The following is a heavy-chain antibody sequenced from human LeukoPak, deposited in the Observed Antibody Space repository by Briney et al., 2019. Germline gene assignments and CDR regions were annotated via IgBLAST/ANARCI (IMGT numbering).Heavy chain of an antibody. CDR1: GFTFSSYV. CDR3: ARDGSSPASYYYYYMDV. J-gene: IGHJ6*03. D-gene: IGHD2-15*01. V-gene: IGHV3-23*01. Sequence: PGGSLRLSCAVSGFTFSSYVMSWVRQAPGKGLEWVSTISGSGGSTYYADSVKGRFTISRDNSKNTLYLQMNSLRAEDTAVYYCARDGSSPASYYYYYMDVWGKGTTVTVSS. CDR2: ISGSGGST.